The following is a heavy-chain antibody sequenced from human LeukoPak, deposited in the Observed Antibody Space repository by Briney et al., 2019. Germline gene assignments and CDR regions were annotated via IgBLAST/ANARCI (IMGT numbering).Heavy chain of an antibody. CDR3: AKDSRRGIAARTGWFDP. V-gene: IGHV3-43*02. CDR2: ISGDGGIT. J-gene: IGHJ5*02. CDR1: GFSFDDYA. D-gene: IGHD6-6*01. Sequence: PRGSLRDSRAASGFSFDDYATYWVRQAPGKGLEWVSLISGDGGITYYADSVKGRFTISRDNSKNSLYLQMNSLRNEDTALYYCAKDSRRGIAARTGWFDPWGQGSLVTVSS.